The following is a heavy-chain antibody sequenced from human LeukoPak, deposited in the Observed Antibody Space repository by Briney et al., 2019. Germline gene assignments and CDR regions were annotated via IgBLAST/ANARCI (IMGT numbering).Heavy chain of an antibody. J-gene: IGHJ6*02. CDR3: ARPYYDFWSGYYDSYYYYGMDV. V-gene: IGHV4-34*01. Sequence: PSETLSLTCAVYGGSFSGYYWSWIRQPPGKGLEWIGEINHSGSTNYNPSLKSRVTISVDTSKNQFSLKLSSVTAADTAVYYCARPYYDFWSGYYDSYYYYGMDVWGQGTTVTVSS. CDR2: INHSGST. CDR1: GGSFSGYY. D-gene: IGHD3-3*01.